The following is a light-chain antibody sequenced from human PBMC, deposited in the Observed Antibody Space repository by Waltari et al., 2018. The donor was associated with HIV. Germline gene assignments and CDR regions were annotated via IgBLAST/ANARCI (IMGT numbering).Light chain of an antibody. CDR3: QQYNWHWT. CDR2: QAS. CDR1: QPVSSW. J-gene: IGKJ1*01. Sequence: DIQVTQSPSALSASVGDTVTISCRASQPVSSWMAWFLQRPSKAPRLLIYQASILASGVPSRFSGSRSGTDFSLTIRSLQPDDFGTYYCQQYNWHWTFGQGTRV. V-gene: IGKV1-5*01.